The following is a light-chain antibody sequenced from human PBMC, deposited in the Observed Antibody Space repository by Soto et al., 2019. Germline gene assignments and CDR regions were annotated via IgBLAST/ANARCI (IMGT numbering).Light chain of an antibody. CDR2: GAS. V-gene: IGKV3-20*01. CDR3: QQYGSSPRT. CDR1: QSVSSSY. J-gene: IGKJ1*01. Sequence: EIVLTQXPGTLSLSPGERATLSCRASQSVSSSYLAWYQQKPGQAPRLLIYGASSRATGIPDRFXXXXXXXXXXXTISRLEPEDFAVYYCQQYGSSPRTFGQGTKVEIK.